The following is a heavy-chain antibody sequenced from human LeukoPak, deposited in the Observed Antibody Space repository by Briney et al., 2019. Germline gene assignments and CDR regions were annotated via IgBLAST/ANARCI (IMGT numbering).Heavy chain of an antibody. CDR3: ARDDFWSGYPRYGLDV. J-gene: IGHJ6*02. CDR2: IRYSGST. CDR1: GDSIINYY. Sequence: SETLSLTCAVSGDSIINYYWSWIRQPPGKGLEWIGYIRYSGSTNYNPSLKSRVTMSVDTSKNQFSLRLSFVTAADTAVYYCARDDFWSGYPRYGLDVWGQGTTVIVSS. V-gene: IGHV4-59*01. D-gene: IGHD3-3*01.